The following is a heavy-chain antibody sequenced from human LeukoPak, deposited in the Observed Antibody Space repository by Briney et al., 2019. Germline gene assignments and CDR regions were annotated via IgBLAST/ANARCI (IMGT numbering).Heavy chain of an antibody. J-gene: IGHJ3*02. CDR1: GGSISSGDYY. CDR2: IYYSGST. CDR3: ARAFRYFDWLVGTFDI. D-gene: IGHD3-9*01. V-gene: IGHV4-30-4*01. Sequence: ASETLSLTCTVSGGSISSGDYYWSWICQPPGKGLEWIGYIYYSGSTYYNPSLKSRVTISVDTSKNQFSLKLSSVTAADTAVYYCARAFRYFDWLVGTFDIWGQGTMVTVSS.